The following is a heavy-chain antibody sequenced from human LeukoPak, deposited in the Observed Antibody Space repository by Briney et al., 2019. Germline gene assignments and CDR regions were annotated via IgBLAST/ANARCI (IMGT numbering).Heavy chain of an antibody. Sequence: PGGSLRLSCAASGFTFDDYAMHWVRQAPGKGLEWVSGISWNSGSIGYADSVKGRFTISRDNAKNSLYLQMNSLRAEDTAVYYCAKAGSNFDYWGQGTLVTVSS. J-gene: IGHJ4*02. CDR3: AKAGSNFDY. CDR1: GFTFDDYA. CDR2: ISWNSGSI. V-gene: IGHV3-9*01. D-gene: IGHD6-19*01.